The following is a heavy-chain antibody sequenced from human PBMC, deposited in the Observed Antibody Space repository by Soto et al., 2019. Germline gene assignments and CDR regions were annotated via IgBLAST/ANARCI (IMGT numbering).Heavy chain of an antibody. V-gene: IGHV4-61*01. D-gene: IGHD3-16*01. J-gene: IGHJ6*02. CDR2: IYYSGTT. Sequence: SETLSLTCTVSGSSVSSGSYYWSWIRQPPGKGLEWIGYIYYSGTTNYTPTLKSRVTISVNTSKNQFSLKRSSVTAADTAVYYGARGPGLVTNYYYYGMDVWGQGTTVTVSS. CDR1: GSSVSSGSYY. CDR3: ARGPGLVTNYYYYGMDV.